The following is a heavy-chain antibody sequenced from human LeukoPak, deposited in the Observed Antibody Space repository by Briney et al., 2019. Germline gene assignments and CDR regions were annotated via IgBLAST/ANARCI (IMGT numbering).Heavy chain of an antibody. J-gene: IGHJ4*02. V-gene: IGHV3-48*03. CDR2: ISSSGSII. D-gene: IGHD3-9*01. CDR1: GFTFSSFQ. Sequence: GGSLRLSCVASGFTFSSFQMNWLRQAPGKGLEWVSYISSSGSIIFYADSVKGRFTISRDNAKTALYLHMNSLRAEDTAVYYCARTPTYYDILTDYPYYFDYWGQGTLVTVSS. CDR3: ARTPTYYDILTDYPYYFDY.